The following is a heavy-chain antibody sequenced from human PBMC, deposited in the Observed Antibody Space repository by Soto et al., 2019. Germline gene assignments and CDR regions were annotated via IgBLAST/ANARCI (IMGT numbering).Heavy chain of an antibody. CDR1: GGSISSGGYY. J-gene: IGHJ4*02. Sequence: TLSLTCTVSGGSISSGGYYWSWIRQHPGKGLEWIGYIYYSGSTYYNPSLKSRVTISVDTSKNQFSLKLSSVTAADTAVYYCARAPITIFGVDTAKYDYWGQGTLVTVSS. V-gene: IGHV4-31*03. CDR2: IYYSGST. CDR3: ARAPITIFGVDTAKYDY. D-gene: IGHD3-3*01.